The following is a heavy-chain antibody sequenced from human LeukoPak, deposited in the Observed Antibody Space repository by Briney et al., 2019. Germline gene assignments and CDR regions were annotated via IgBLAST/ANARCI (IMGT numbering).Heavy chain of an antibody. Sequence: GASLQISCKGSGSIFTSYWIGWVRQLPGKGLEWMGIIYPGDSDTRYSPSFQGQVTISADKSISTAYLQWSSLKASDTAMYYCARWNCSSTSCLIDYWGQGTLVTVSS. CDR3: ARWNCSSTSCLIDY. V-gene: IGHV5-51*01. D-gene: IGHD2-2*01. CDR2: IYPGDSDT. CDR1: GSIFTSYW. J-gene: IGHJ4*02.